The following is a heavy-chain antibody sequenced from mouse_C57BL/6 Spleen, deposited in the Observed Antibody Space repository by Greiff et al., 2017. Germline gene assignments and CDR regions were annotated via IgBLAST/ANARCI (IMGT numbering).Heavy chain of an antibody. V-gene: IGHV1-52*01. Sequence: QVHVKQPGAELVRPGSSVKLSCKASGYTFTSYWMHWVKQRPIQGLEWIGNIDPSDSETHYNQKFKDKATLTVDKSSSTAYMQLSSLTSEDSAVYYCARGGYSNAAYAMDYWGQGTSVTVSS. CDR2: IDPSDSET. D-gene: IGHD2-5*01. CDR1: GYTFTSYW. J-gene: IGHJ4*01. CDR3: ARGGYSNAAYAMDY.